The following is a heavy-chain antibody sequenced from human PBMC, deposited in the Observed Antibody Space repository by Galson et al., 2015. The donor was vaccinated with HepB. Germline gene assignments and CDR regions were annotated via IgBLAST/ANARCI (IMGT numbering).Heavy chain of an antibody. J-gene: IGHJ5*02. Sequence: SVKVSCKASGGTFSSYAISWVRQAPGQGLEWMGGIIPIFGTANYAQKFQGRVTITADESTSTAYMERSSLRSEDTAVYYCAREYCSSTSCFNWFDPWGQGTLVTVSS. D-gene: IGHD2-2*01. V-gene: IGHV1-69*13. CDR2: IIPIFGTA. CDR1: GGTFSSYA. CDR3: AREYCSSTSCFNWFDP.